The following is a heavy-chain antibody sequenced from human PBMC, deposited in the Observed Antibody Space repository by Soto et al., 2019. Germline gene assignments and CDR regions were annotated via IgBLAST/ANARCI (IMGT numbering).Heavy chain of an antibody. V-gene: IGHV3-23*01. J-gene: IGHJ6*02. CDR3: AKDMPPWAYYYSDGMDV. CDR1: GFTFSSYA. D-gene: IGHD2-2*01. Sequence: EVQLSESGGGLVQPGGSLRLSCAASGFTFSSYAMSWVRHAPGKGLEWVSALSGSGGSKSYADSVKGRFTISGDTSKNTLYLQMNSLTAEDTAVNYGAKDMPPWAYYYSDGMDVWGQGTTVTVSS. CDR2: LSGSGGSK.